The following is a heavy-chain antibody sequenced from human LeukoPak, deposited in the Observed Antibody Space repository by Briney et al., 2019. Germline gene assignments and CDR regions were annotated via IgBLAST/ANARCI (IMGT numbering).Heavy chain of an antibody. J-gene: IGHJ5*02. CDR2: ISGSGGST. CDR3: AKVWSADFWSGYFTWFDP. CDR1: GFTFSVYA. Sequence: GGSPRLSCTAYGFTFSVYAMIWVRQAPEKGLEWVSGISGSGGSTYYADSVKGRFTISGDNPKNTLYLQMNSLRAEDTVVYYCAKVWSADFWSGYFTWFDPWGQGTLVTVSS. D-gene: IGHD3-3*01. V-gene: IGHV3-23*01.